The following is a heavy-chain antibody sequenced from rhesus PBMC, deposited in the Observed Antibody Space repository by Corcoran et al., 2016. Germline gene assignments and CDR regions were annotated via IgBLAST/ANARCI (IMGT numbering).Heavy chain of an antibody. CDR2: IYGSGGST. CDR1: GGSISDSYY. V-gene: IGHV4S7*01. D-gene: IGHD2-39*01. J-gene: IGHJ4*01. Sequence: QVQLQESGPGLVKPSETLSLTCAVSGGSISDSYYWSWIRQPPGKGLEWIGYIYGSGGSTYDHPSLKRRVTISKDTSKNQFSLKRSSVTAADTAVYYCESVSPYYFDYWGQGVLVTVSS. CDR3: ESVSPYYFDY.